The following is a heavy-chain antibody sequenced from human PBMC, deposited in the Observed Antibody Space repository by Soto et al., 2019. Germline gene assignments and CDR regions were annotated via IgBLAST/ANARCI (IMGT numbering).Heavy chain of an antibody. D-gene: IGHD3-22*01. CDR2: IYHNGKS. V-gene: IGHV4-34*01. CDR3: ARGGYWRFDY. Sequence: QVQIQQWGGGLLKPSETLSLSCTVYGGSFSNYAWSWIRQPPGRGLEWIGEIYHNGKSDYNPSLKSRVTIAVDTSKNQFSLKLSSVIAADTAVYFCARGGYWRFDYWGQGALVTVFS. J-gene: IGHJ4*02. CDR1: GGSFSNYA.